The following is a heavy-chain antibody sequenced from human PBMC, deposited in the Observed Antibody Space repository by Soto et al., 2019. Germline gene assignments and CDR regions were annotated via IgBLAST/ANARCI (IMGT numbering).Heavy chain of an antibody. CDR1: GGSFSGYY. CDR2: INHSGST. D-gene: IGHD6-13*01. V-gene: IGHV4-34*01. J-gene: IGHJ6*02. Sequence: PSETLSLTCAVYGGSFSGYYWSWIRQPPGKGLERIGEINHSGSTNYNPSLKSRVTISVDTSKNQFSLKLSSVTAADTAVYYCARGPVARYSSSWYEVVDYGMDVWGQGTTVTVSS. CDR3: ARGPVARYSSSWYEVVDYGMDV.